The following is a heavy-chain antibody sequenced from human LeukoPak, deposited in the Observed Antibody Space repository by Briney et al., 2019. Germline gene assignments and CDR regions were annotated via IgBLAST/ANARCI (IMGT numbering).Heavy chain of an antibody. D-gene: IGHD3-22*01. V-gene: IGHV1-18*01. J-gene: IGHJ4*02. Sequence: ASVKVSRKASGYTFTSYGISWVRQAPGQGLEWMGWISAYNGNTNYAQKLQGRVTMTTDTSTSTAYMELRSLRSDDTAVYYCARASTSYYYDSSGQIDYWGQGTLVTVSS. CDR1: GYTFTSYG. CDR2: ISAYNGNT. CDR3: ARASTSYYYDSSGQIDY.